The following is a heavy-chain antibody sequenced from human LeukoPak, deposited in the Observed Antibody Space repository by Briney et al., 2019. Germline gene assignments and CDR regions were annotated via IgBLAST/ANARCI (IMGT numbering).Heavy chain of an antibody. V-gene: IGHV1-46*01. Sequence: ASVKVSCKASGYTFTSYYIHWVRQAPGQGLEWMGIINPSGGSTIYAQKFLGRVTMTRDTSTNTVYMDLSSLRSDDTAVYYCARGGMGIQLWSFDDWGQGTLVTVSS. CDR3: ARGGMGIQLWSFDD. CDR2: INPSGGST. CDR1: GYTFTSYY. J-gene: IGHJ4*02. D-gene: IGHD5-18*01.